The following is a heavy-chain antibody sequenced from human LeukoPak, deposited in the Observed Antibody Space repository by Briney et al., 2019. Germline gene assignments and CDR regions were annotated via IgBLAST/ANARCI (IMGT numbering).Heavy chain of an antibody. CDR1: GFTFSTYP. CDR2: ILTSSDTI. V-gene: IGHV3-48*01. J-gene: IGHJ3*02. D-gene: IGHD2-2*01. Sequence: PGGSLRLSCTASGFTFSTYPMNWVRQAPGKGLEWVSHILTSSDTIYYAESVKGRFTISRDNAKNSLYLQMNSLTARDTALYYCAGGGQPHSFDIWGQGTMVTVSS. CDR3: AGGGQPHSFDI.